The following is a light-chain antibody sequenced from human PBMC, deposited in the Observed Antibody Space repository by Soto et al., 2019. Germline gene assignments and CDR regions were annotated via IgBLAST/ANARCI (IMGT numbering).Light chain of an antibody. CDR1: QSAGNF. V-gene: IGKV3-20*01. CDR3: QQYGSSGT. J-gene: IGKJ1*01. Sequence: EIVMTQSPATLSVSPGETASLSCRASQSAGNFLAWYQQKPGQAPRLLIYYISTRATGIPDRFSGSGSGTDFTLTISRLEPEDFAVYYCQQYGSSGTFGQGTKVDIK. CDR2: YIS.